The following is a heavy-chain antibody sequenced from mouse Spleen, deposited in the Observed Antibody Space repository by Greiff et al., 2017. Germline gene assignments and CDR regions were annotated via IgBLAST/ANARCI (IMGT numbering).Heavy chain of an antibody. CDR3: TPLFYAMDY. CDR2: IDPENGDT. CDR1: GFNIKDDY. V-gene: IGHV14-4*01. J-gene: IGHJ4*01. D-gene: IGHD1-1*01. Sequence: EVKLVESGAELVRPGASVKLSCTASGFNIKDDYMHWVKQRPEQGLEWIGWIDPENGDTEYASKFQGKATITADTSSNTAYLQLSSLTSEDTAVYYCTPLFYAMDYWGQGTSVTVSS.